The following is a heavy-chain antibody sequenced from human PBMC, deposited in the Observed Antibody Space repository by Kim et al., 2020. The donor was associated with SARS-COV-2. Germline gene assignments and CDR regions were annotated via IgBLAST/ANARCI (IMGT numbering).Heavy chain of an antibody. CDR1: GFTFDDYA. Sequence: GGSLRLSCEASGFTFDDYAMHWVRQAPGKGLEWVSGISWSSDKIEYADSVRGRFTISRDNAKNSLSLQMNSLRPDDTALYYCAKDTPYSYGLDSWGQGTLVAVPP. CDR2: ISWSSDKI. CDR3: AKDTPYSYGLDS. D-gene: IGHD5-18*01. V-gene: IGHV3-9*01. J-gene: IGHJ4*02.